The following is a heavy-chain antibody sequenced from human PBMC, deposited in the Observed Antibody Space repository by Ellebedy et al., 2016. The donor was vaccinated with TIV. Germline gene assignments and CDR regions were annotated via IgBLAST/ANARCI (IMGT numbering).Heavy chain of an antibody. V-gene: IGHV3-74*01. CDR1: GFTFSSNW. J-gene: IGHJ4*02. CDR3: ARDGIVGGTTEYYFDY. CDR2: INGGGSST. D-gene: IGHD1-26*01. Sequence: PGGSLRLSCAASGFTFSSNWMHWVRQAPGKGLVWVSRINGGGSSTSYADSVKGRFTISRDNAKNTLYLQMNSLRAEDTAVYYCARDGIVGGTTEYYFDYWGQGTLVTVSS.